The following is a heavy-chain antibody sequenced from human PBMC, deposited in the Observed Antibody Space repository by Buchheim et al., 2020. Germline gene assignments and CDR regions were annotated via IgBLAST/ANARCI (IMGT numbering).Heavy chain of an antibody. J-gene: IGHJ6*02. D-gene: IGHD5-24*01. CDR2: IYYSGST. V-gene: IGHV4-59*01. Sequence: QVQLQESGPGLVKPSETLSLTCTVSGGSISSYYWSWIRQPPGKGLEWIGYIYYSGSTNYNPSLKSRVTISVDTSKNQFSLKLSSVTAAYTAVYYCARDRAIRMATLYGMDVWGQGTT. CDR1: GGSISSYY. CDR3: ARDRAIRMATLYGMDV.